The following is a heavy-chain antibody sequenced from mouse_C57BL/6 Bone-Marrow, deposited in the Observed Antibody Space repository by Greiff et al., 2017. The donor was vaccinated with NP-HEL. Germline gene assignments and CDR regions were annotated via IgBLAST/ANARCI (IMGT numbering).Heavy chain of an antibody. J-gene: IGHJ4*01. Sequence: EVQLQQSGPELVKPGASVKISCKASGYTFTDYYMNWVKQSHGKSLEWIGDINPNNGGTSYNQKFKGKATLTVDKSSSTAYMELRSLTSEDSAVYYCARLCYAMDYWGQGTSVTVSS. D-gene: IGHD1-1*02. CDR1: GYTFTDYY. CDR3: ARLCYAMDY. CDR2: INPNNGGT. V-gene: IGHV1-26*01.